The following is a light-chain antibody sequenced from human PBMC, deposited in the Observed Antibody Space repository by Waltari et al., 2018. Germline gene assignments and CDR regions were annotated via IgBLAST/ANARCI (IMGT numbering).Light chain of an antibody. J-gene: IGLJ1*01. CDR3: CSYAGSNYFYV. Sequence: QSALTQPPSASGSPGQSVTISCAGTRNDVGGYNFVSWYQQHPGKAPKLMIFGVNQPPSGVPDRFSGSKSGNTASLPVSGLQAEDEADYYCCSYAGSNYFYVFGTGTKVTVL. V-gene: IGLV2-8*01. CDR2: GVN. CDR1: RNDVGGYNF.